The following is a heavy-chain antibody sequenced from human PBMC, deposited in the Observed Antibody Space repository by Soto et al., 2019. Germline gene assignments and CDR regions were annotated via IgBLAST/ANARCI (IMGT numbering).Heavy chain of an antibody. D-gene: IGHD6-25*01. J-gene: IGHJ4*02. V-gene: IGHV3-23*01. Sequence: LSCTASGFTFSNYAMSWVRQAPGMGLEWVSTISDSGVNTFFGDSMKDRFTISRDNSKSTVYLQLNTVRAEDTAIYYCARAIGADFFDFWGQGTLVTVSS. CDR3: ARAIGADFFDF. CDR2: ISDSGVNT. CDR1: GFTFSNYA.